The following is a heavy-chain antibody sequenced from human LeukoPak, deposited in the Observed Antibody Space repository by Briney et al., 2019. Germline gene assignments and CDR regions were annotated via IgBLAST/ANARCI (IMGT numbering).Heavy chain of an antibody. CDR3: ARELGSSGWYLVY. D-gene: IGHD6-19*01. CDR1: GYTSTTYA. J-gene: IGHJ4*02. V-gene: IGHV1-18*01. Sequence: ASVKVSCKASGYTSTTYAMNWVRQAPGQGLEWMGWISAYNGNTNYAQKLQGRVTMTTDTSTSTAYMELRSLRSDDTAVYYCARELGSSGWYLVYWGQGTLVTVSS. CDR2: ISAYNGNT.